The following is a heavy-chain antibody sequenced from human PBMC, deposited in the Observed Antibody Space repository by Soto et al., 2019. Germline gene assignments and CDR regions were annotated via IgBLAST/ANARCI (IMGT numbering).Heavy chain of an antibody. CDR2: ISGGGGST. J-gene: IGHJ4*02. CDR3: AREIVVARGASYFDY. V-gene: IGHV3-23*01. Sequence: PGGSLRLSCAASGFTFNNYAMSWVRQAPGKGLEWVSAISGGGGSTYYADSVKGRFPISRDNSKNTLYLQMNSLRAEDTAVYYCAREIVVARGASYFDYWGPGTLVTVSS. CDR1: GFTFNNYA. D-gene: IGHD2-2*01.